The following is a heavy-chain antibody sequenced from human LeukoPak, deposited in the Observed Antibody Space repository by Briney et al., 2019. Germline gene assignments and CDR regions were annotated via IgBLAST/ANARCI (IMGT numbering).Heavy chain of an antibody. CDR1: QFNFNKFG. CDR2: ISGNGGST. V-gene: IGHV3-23*01. D-gene: IGHD4-17*01. J-gene: IGHJ3*02. Sequence: GGSLRLSCATSQFNFNKFGMTWVRQAPGKGLEWVSSISGNGGSTQYADSVQGRFAISRDNSKNTLYLQMNSLRAEDTAVYFRAKDPNGDYIGTFDIWGQGTMVTVSS. CDR3: AKDPNGDYIGTFDI.